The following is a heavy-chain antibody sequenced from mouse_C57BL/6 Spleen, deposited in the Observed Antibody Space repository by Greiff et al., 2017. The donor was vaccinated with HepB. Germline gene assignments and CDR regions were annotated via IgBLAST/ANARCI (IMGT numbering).Heavy chain of an antibody. CDR3: ARGFMLGAMDY. CDR1: GYTFTSYW. D-gene: IGHD1-2*01. J-gene: IGHJ4*01. CDR2: IHPNSGST. Sequence: QVQLQQSGAELVKPGASVKLSCKASGYTFTSYWMHWVKQRPGQGLEWIGMIHPNSGSTNYNEKFKSKATLTVDKSSSTAYMQLSSLTSEDSAVYYCARGFMLGAMDYWGQGTSVTVSS. V-gene: IGHV1-64*01.